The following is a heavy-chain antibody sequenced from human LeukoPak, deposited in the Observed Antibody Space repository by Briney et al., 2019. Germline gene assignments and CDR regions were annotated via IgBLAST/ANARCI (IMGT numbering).Heavy chain of an antibody. CDR2: ISAYNGNT. D-gene: IGHD3-22*01. Sequence: ASVTVSCKASGYTFTSYGISWVRQAPGQGLEWMGWISAYNGNTNYAQKLQGRVTMTTDTSTSTAYMELRSLRSDDTAVYYCARETYYYDSSGPHDAFDIWGQGTMVTVSS. CDR1: GYTFTSYG. J-gene: IGHJ3*02. V-gene: IGHV1-18*01. CDR3: ARETYYYDSSGPHDAFDI.